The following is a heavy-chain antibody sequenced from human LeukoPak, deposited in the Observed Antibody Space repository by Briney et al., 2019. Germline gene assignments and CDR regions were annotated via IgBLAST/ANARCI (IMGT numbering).Heavy chain of an antibody. CDR2: INPNIGGT. Sequence: ASVKVSCKASGYTVTGYYMHWVRQAPGHGGVWVGWINPNIGGTNYAQKFQGRVTITRDTSISTAYMELSRLRSDDTAVYYCASLPYYYDSSGTPWGQGTLVTVSS. CDR3: ASLPYYYDSSGTP. CDR1: GYTVTGYY. D-gene: IGHD3-22*01. J-gene: IGHJ5*02. V-gene: IGHV1-2*02.